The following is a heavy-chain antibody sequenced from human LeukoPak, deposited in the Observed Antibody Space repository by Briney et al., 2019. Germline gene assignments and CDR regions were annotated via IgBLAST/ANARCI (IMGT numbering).Heavy chain of an antibody. V-gene: IGHV4-59*12. Sequence: SVTLSLTCTVSGGSISGYYWSWIRQPPGKGLEWIGYILDIGGTNYNPILKSRVTISVDTSKSQFSLKLVSVTAADTAVYYCAISSMYYDILTGYYNYFDYWGQGTLVTVSS. CDR1: GGSISGYY. J-gene: IGHJ4*02. CDR3: AISSMYYDILTGYYNYFDY. D-gene: IGHD3-9*01. CDR2: ILDIGGT.